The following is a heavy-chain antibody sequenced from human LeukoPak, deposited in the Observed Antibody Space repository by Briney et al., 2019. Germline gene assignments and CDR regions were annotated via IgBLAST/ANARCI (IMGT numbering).Heavy chain of an antibody. CDR3: ARDAQRGFDYSNSLEY. J-gene: IGHJ4*01. CDR1: GFIFSHYG. V-gene: IGHV3-33*01. CDR2: IWSDGSNR. D-gene: IGHD4-11*01. Sequence: PGGSLRLSCAASGFIFSHYGMHWVRQAPGKGIEWVAVIWSDGSNRFYAGSVKGRFTISRDNSQNTVFLQMNSLRVEDTAMYYCARDAQRGFDYSNSLEYWGHGTLVTVSS.